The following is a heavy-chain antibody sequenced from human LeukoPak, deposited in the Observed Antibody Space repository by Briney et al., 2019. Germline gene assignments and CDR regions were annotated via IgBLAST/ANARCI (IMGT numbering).Heavy chain of an antibody. V-gene: IGHV3-23*01. D-gene: IGHD2-21*02. CDR1: GFTFSSYA. Sequence: GGSLRLSCAASGFTFSSYAMSWVRQAPGKGLEWVSAISGSGGSTYYADSVKGRFTISRDNSKNTLYLQMNSLRAEDTAVYYCASPGSTDYYYYYYMDVWGKGTTVTVSS. J-gene: IGHJ6*03. CDR3: ASPGSTDYYYYYYMDV. CDR2: ISGSGGST.